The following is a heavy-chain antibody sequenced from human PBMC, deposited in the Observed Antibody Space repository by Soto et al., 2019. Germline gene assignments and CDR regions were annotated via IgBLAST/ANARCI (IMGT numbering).Heavy chain of an antibody. V-gene: IGHV3-21*01. CDR2: ISSSSSYI. CDR3: ARNLRRYYYYGMDV. Sequence: PGGSLRLSCAASGFTFSSYSMNWVRQAPGKGLEWVSSISSSSSYIYYADSVKGRFTISRDNAKNSLYLQMNSLRAEDTAVYYCARNLRRYYYYGMDVWGQGTTVTVSS. D-gene: IGHD3-9*01. J-gene: IGHJ6*02. CDR1: GFTFSSYS.